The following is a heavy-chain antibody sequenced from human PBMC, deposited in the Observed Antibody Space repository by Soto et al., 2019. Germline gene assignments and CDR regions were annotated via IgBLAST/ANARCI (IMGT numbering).Heavy chain of an antibody. Sequence: GESLKISCQASGYTFSKYWIAWVRQMPGKGLEYVGIVYPGDSDTRYSPSFQGQVTISVDTSTSTAYMQWNSLKASDSAMYYCARRLKDGAGSAPYDSAFDVWGRGTTVTVSS. D-gene: IGHD4-17*01. V-gene: IGHV5-51*01. J-gene: IGHJ6*02. CDR3: ARRLKDGAGSAPYDSAFDV. CDR1: GYTFSKYW. CDR2: VYPGDSDT.